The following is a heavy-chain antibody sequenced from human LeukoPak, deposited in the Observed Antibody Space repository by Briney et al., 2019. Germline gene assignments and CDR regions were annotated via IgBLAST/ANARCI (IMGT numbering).Heavy chain of an antibody. CDR3: AIDRGIRLPNNWFDP. D-gene: IGHD4-17*01. V-gene: IGHV3-7*01. J-gene: IGHJ5*02. CDR1: GFTLSSYW. CDR2: IKEEGSEK. Sequence: GGSLRLSCAASGFTLSSYWMSWVREAPGKGLEWVANIKEEGSEKYCVDSVKGRFTISRDNSKNTLYLQMNSLRAEDTAVYYCAIDRGIRLPNNWFDPWGQGTLVTVSS.